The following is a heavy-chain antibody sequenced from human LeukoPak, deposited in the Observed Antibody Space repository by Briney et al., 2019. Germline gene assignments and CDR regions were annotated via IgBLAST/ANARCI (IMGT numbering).Heavy chain of an antibody. V-gene: IGHV4-39*01. Sequence: SETLTLTCAVSGGSITSTSYYWGWIRQPPGKGLEWIGSIYYSGSTYYNPSLKSRVTISVDTSKNQFSLKLSSVTAADMAVYYCASDTYGYVTPGYFDYWGQGILVTVSS. D-gene: IGHD5-18*01. CDR2: IYYSGST. J-gene: IGHJ4*02. CDR1: GGSITSTSYY. CDR3: ASDTYGYVTPGYFDY.